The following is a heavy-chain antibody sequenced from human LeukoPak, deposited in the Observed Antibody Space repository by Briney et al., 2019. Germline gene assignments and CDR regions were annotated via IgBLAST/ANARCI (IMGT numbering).Heavy chain of an antibody. V-gene: IGHV1-18*01. D-gene: IGHD3-3*01. CDR1: GYTFTSYG. Sequence: GASVKVSCKASGYTFTSYGISWVGQAPGQGREGMGWISAYNGNTNYAQKLQGRVTMTTDTSTSTAYMALRSLRSDDTAVYYCARVNYDFWSGYYKGFDPWGQGTLVTVSS. CDR3: ARVNYDFWSGYYKGFDP. CDR2: ISAYNGNT. J-gene: IGHJ5*02.